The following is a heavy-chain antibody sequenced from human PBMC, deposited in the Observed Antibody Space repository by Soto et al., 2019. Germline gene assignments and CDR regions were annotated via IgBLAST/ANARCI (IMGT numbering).Heavy chain of an antibody. V-gene: IGHV4-34*01. J-gene: IGHJ4*02. CDR2: IYHVGSA. D-gene: IGHD5-12*01. CDR1: GGGEY. CDR3: AQHGGYSLDY. Sequence: SETLSLTCTASGGGEYWSWVRQPPGKGLEWIGQIYHVGSANYNPSLKSRVTISVDKSKRQISLNLSSMTAADTAVYYCAQHGGYSLDYWGQGTLVTVSS.